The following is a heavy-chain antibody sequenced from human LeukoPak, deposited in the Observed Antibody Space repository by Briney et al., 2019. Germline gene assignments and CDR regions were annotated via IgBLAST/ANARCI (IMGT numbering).Heavy chain of an antibody. V-gene: IGHV3-30*02. D-gene: IGHD3-22*01. J-gene: IGHJ4*02. CDR1: GFTFSSYG. Sequence: PGGSLRLSCAASGFTFSSYGMHWVRQAAGKGLEWVAFIRYDGSNKYYADSVKGRFTISRDNSKNTLYLQMNSLRAEDTAVYYCAKDGTMIVVAYFDYWGQGTLVTVSS. CDR2: IRYDGSNK. CDR3: AKDGTMIVVAYFDY.